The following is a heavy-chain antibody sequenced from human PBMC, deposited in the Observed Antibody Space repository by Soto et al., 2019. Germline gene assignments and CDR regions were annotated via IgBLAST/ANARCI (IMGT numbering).Heavy chain of an antibody. J-gene: IGHJ6*02. CDR2: IYYST. CDR1: GGSISSGGYY. Sequence: QVQLQESGPGLVKPSQTLSLTCTVSGGSISSGGYYWSWIRQHPGKGLEWIGYIYYSTYYNPSLMGRVTISVDTSKNQFSLKLSSVTAADTAVYSCARDYRASYPAYLYYGTDVWGQGTTVTVSS. D-gene: IGHD3-10*01. CDR3: ARDYRASYPAYLYYGTDV. V-gene: IGHV4-31*03.